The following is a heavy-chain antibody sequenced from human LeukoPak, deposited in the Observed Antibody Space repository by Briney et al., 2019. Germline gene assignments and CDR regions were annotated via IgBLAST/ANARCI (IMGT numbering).Heavy chain of an antibody. CDR1: GFTFSRSA. J-gene: IGHJ1*01. CDR2: IIYSGGAT. V-gene: IGHV3-23*01. D-gene: IGHD3-22*01. Sequence: PGGSLRLSCAASGFTFSRSAMTWVRQGLGTGLEFVASIIYSGGATYYADSVKGRFTISRDNSKNTLYLQMNSLRAEDTGVYFCARAPSEIGGYYPEYFRHWGQGNLVTVSS. CDR3: ARAPSEIGGYYPEYFRH.